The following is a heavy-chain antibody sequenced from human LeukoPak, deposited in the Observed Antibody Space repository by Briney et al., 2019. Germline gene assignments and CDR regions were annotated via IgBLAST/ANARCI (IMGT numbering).Heavy chain of an antibody. V-gene: IGHV1-2*02. CDR1: GYTFTGYY. CDR3: ARELELLSFDY. CDR2: INPDSGDT. D-gene: IGHD1-7*01. J-gene: IGHJ4*02. Sequence: ASVKVSCKASGYTFTGYYMHWVRQAPGQGLEWMGWINPDSGDTNYAQKFQGRVTMTRDTSISTAYMELSGLRSDDTAVYYCARELELLSFDYWGQGSLVTVSS.